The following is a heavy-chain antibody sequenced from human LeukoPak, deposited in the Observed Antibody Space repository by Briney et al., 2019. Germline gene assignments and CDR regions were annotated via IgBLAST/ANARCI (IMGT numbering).Heavy chain of an antibody. CDR3: TTFRSGHY. J-gene: IGHJ4*02. CDR2: ISSKTNNYAT. CDR1: GFTFSDSD. V-gene: IGHV3-73*01. D-gene: IGHD3-22*01. Sequence: GGPLTLSCAASGFTFSDSDIHWVRQASGKGLEWVGRISSKTNNYATAYTASVRGRFTISRDDSENTAYLQMNSLEIEDTSVYYCTTFRSGHYWGQGTLVTVSS.